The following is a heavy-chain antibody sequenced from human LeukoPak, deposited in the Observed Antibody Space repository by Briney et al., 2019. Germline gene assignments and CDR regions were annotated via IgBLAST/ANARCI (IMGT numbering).Heavy chain of an antibody. CDR2: ISAYNGNT. CDR3: ARAPIAAAGTY. CDR1: GYTFTSYG. D-gene: IGHD6-13*01. Sequence: ASVTVSCMASGYTFTSYGISWVRQAPGQGLEWMGWISAYNGNTNYAWKLRGRVTMTTNTSTSTAYMELRSLRSDDTAVYYWARAPIAAAGTYWGKGTRFTVSS. J-gene: IGHJ4*02. V-gene: IGHV1-18*01.